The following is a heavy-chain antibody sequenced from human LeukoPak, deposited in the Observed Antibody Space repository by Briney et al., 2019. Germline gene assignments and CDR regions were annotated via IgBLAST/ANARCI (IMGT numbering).Heavy chain of an antibody. CDR2: ISDIGGNT. J-gene: IGHJ4*02. D-gene: IGHD6-19*01. V-gene: IGHV3-23*01. CDR3: AKDGVWQSYYFDY. CDR1: GFTFSSYA. Sequence: GGSLRLSCAASGFTFSSYAMSWVRQAPGKGLEWVSSISDIGGNTYYADAVKGRFTISRDNSQNTLYLQMNSLRAEDTAVYYCAKDGVWQSYYFDYWGQGTLVTVAS.